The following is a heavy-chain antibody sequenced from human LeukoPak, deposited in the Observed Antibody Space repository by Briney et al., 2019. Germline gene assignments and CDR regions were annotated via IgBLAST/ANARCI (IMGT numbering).Heavy chain of an antibody. V-gene: IGHV4-61*02. Sequence: SETLSLTCTVSGGSISSGSYYWSWIRQPAGKGLEWIGRIYTSGSTNYNPSLKSRVTISVDTSKNQFSLKLSSVTAADTAVYCCARGIAAAGTHLDYWGQGTLVTVSS. J-gene: IGHJ4*02. CDR2: IYTSGST. CDR3: ARGIAAAGTHLDY. D-gene: IGHD6-13*01. CDR1: GGSISSGSYY.